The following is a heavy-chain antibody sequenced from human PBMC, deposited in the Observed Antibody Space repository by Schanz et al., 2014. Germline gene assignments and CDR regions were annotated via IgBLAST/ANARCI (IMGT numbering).Heavy chain of an antibody. Sequence: QVQLVQSGAEVKKPGASVKVSCKASGYTFTSYYMHWVRQAPGQGLEWMGWISGYNGDTNYAPKFQDRVTMTTDTSTGITSLELRNLKSDDTAVYYCVRDAGWAFGDYHGMDVWGQGTSVTVSS. J-gene: IGHJ6*02. CDR2: ISGYNGDT. CDR3: VRDAGWAFGDYHGMDV. CDR1: GYTFTSYY. D-gene: IGHD3-10*01. V-gene: IGHV1-18*04.